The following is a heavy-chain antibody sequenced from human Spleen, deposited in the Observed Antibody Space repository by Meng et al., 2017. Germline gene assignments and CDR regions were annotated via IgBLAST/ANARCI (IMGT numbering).Heavy chain of an antibody. V-gene: IGHV4-34*01. Sequence: QVQLQQWGAGLLKPSETLSLTCAVYGGSFSGYYWSWIRQPPGKGLEWIGEINHSGSTNYNPSLKSRVTISIDKSKNQFSLDLSSVTAADTAVYYCTRNSYDSRHYVLGFWGQGTLVTVSS. CDR1: GGSFSGYY. CDR2: INHSGST. D-gene: IGHD3-10*02. CDR3: TRNSYDSRHYVLGF. J-gene: IGHJ4*02.